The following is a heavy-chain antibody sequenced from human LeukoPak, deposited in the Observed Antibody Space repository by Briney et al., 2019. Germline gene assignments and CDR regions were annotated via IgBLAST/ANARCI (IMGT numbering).Heavy chain of an antibody. J-gene: IGHJ4*02. CDR2: IYSGGST. Sequence: GGSLRLSCAASGFTFTNYAMHWVRQAPGKGLEWVSVIYSGGSTYYADSVKGRFTISRDNSKNTLYLQMNSLRAEDTAVYYCARDGEGQLDGWGQGTLVTVSS. V-gene: IGHV3-66*01. D-gene: IGHD6-13*01. CDR3: ARDGEGQLDG. CDR1: GFTFTNYA.